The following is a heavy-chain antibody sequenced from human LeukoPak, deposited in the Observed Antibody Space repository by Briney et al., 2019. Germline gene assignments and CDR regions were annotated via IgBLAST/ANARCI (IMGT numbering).Heavy chain of an antibody. CDR2: IYSGGAT. V-gene: IGHV3-66*01. CDR1: GFTVSNNY. Sequence: GGSLRLSCAASGFTVSNNYMRWVRQAPGKGLQWVSLIYSGGATFYADAVKGRFTISRDGSKNTLYLQMNSLRAEDTAVYYCARDPPAVAANTYGWGQGTLVTVSS. D-gene: IGHD6-6*01. J-gene: IGHJ4*02. CDR3: ARDPPAVAANTYG.